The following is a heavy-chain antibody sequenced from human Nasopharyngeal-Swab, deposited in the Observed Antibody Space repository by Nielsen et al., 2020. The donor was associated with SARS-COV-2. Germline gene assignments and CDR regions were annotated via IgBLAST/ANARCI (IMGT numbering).Heavy chain of an antibody. D-gene: IGHD2-15*01. V-gene: IGHV3-73*01. CDR1: GFIFSDSA. CDR3: TRCGGGCYSGRDY. Sequence: GESLKISCAASGFIFSDSAIHWVRQASGKGLEWVGRVRSKGNNYATAYSASVKGRFIIFRDDPTNTAYLQMNSLKTEDTAMYYCTRCGGGCYSGRDYWGQGTKVTVSS. J-gene: IGHJ4*02. CDR2: VRSKGNNYAT.